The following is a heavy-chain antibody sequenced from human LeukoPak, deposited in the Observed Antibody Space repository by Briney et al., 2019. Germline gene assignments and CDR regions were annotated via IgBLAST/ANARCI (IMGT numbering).Heavy chain of an antibody. V-gene: IGHV3-23*01. CDR3: AKGAVAGRWGYYYYYMDV. D-gene: IGHD6-19*01. Sequence: GGSLGLSCAASGFTFSSYGMSWVRQAPGKGLEWVSAIRGSGGSTYYADSVKGRFTISRDNSKNTLYLQMNSLRAEDTAVYYCAKGAVAGRWGYYYYYMDVWGKGTTVTVSS. CDR1: GFTFSSYG. CDR2: IRGSGGST. J-gene: IGHJ6*03.